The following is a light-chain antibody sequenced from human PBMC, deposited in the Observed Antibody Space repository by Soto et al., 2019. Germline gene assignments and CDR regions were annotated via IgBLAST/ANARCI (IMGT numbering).Light chain of an antibody. V-gene: IGKV3-20*01. Sequence: EIVLTQSPGTLSLSPGERATLSCRASQSVSSSYLAWYQQKPGQAPRLLIYDASSRATGIPDRFNGIGSGTNFTLTISRLEPEDCAVYYCQQYGSSPPYNFGQGTKLEIK. CDR3: QQYGSSPPYN. CDR1: QSVSSSY. J-gene: IGKJ2*01. CDR2: DAS.